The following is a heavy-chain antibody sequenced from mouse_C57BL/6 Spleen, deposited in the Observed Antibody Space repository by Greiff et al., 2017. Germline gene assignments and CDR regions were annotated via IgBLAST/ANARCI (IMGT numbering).Heavy chain of an antibody. CDR1: GYTFTDYN. Sequence: VQLKQSGPELVKPGASVKMSCKASGYTFTDYNMHWVKQSHGKSLEWIGYINPNNGGTSYNQKFKGKATLTVNKSSSTAYMELRSLTSEDSAVYYCARTYYSISFAYWGQGTLVTVSA. CDR2: INPNNGGT. V-gene: IGHV1-22*01. CDR3: ARTYYSISFAY. J-gene: IGHJ3*01. D-gene: IGHD2-5*01.